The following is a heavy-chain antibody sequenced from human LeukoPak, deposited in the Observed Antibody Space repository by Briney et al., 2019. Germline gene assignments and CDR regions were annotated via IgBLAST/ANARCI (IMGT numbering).Heavy chain of an antibody. J-gene: IGHJ4*02. Sequence: PSETLSLTCAVYGGSFSGYYWSWIRQPPGKGLEWIGYIYYSGSTNYNPSLKSRVTISVDTSKNQFSLKLSSVTAADTAVYYCARDRREWTYYFDYWGQGTLVTVSS. CDR1: GGSFSGYY. V-gene: IGHV4-59*01. CDR2: IYYSGST. D-gene: IGHD3-3*01. CDR3: ARDRREWTYYFDY.